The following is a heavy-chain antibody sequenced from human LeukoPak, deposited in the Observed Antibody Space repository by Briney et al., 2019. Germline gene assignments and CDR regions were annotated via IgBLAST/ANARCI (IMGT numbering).Heavy chain of an antibody. CDR3: ARDPGLRSWHSRWYYYYGMDV. V-gene: IGHV1-69*04. CDR1: GGTFSSYA. Sequence: ASVKVSCKASGGTFSSYAISWVRQAPGQGLEWMGRIIPILGIANYAQKFQGRVTITADKSTSTAYMELSSLRSEDTAVYYCARDPGLRSWHSRWYYYYGMDVWGQGTTVTVSS. D-gene: IGHD6-13*01. J-gene: IGHJ6*02. CDR2: IIPILGIA.